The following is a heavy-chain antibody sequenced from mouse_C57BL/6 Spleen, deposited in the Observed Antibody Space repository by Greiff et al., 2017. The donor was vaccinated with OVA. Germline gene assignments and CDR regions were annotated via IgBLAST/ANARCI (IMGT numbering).Heavy chain of an antibody. CDR1: GFNIKNTY. CDR2: IDPANGNT. J-gene: IGHJ3*01. Sequence: EVKLVESVAELVRPGASVKLSCTASGFNIKNTYMHWVKQRPEQGLEWIGRIDPANGNTKYAPKFQGKATITADTSSNTAYLQLSSLTAEDTAIYYCTLGEYDYDSAYWGQGTLVTVFA. CDR3: TLGEYDYDSAY. V-gene: IGHV14-3*01. D-gene: IGHD2-4*01.